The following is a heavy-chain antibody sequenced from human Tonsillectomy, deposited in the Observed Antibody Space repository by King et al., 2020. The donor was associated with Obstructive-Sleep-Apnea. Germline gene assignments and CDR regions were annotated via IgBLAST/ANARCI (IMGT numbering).Heavy chain of an antibody. J-gene: IGHJ1*01. Sequence: VQLVESGGGVVQPGRSLRLSCAASGFTFSSYAMHWVRQAPGKGLEWVAVISYDGSNKYYADSVKGRFTISRDNSKKTLYLQMNSLRAEDTAVYYCARAQDRGYFQHWGQGTLVTVSS. CDR1: GFTFSSYA. V-gene: IGHV3-30*04. CDR2: ISYDGSNK. CDR3: ARAQDRGYFQH.